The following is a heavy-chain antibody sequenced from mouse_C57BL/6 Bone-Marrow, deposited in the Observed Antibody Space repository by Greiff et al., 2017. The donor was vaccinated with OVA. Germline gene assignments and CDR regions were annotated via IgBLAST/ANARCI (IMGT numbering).Heavy chain of an antibody. V-gene: IGHV1-5*01. J-gene: IGHJ1*03. CDR1: GYTFPSYW. CDR3: IYYGSSVYWYFDV. Sequence: EVQLQQSGTVLARPGASVKMSCKTSGYTFPSYWMHWVKQRPGQGLEWIGALYPGNSDTSYNQKFKGKAKLTAVTSASTAYMELSSLTNEDSAVYYCIYYGSSVYWYFDVWGTGTTVTVSS. CDR2: LYPGNSDT. D-gene: IGHD1-1*01.